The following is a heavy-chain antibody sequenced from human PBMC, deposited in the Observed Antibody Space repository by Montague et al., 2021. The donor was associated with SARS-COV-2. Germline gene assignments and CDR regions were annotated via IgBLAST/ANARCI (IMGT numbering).Heavy chain of an antibody. CDR1: GGSISNYY. J-gene: IGHJ6*02. CDR2: IYYSGST. CDR3: ARDPWRITIFGVVTRYGMDV. V-gene: IGHV4-59*01. D-gene: IGHD3-3*01. Sequence: SETLSLTCTVSGGSISNYYWTWIRQPPGKGLEWIGYIYYSGSTNYNPSLKSRVTISVDTSKNQFSLKLSSVTAAGTAVYYCARDPWRITIFGVVTRYGMDVWGQGTTVTVSS.